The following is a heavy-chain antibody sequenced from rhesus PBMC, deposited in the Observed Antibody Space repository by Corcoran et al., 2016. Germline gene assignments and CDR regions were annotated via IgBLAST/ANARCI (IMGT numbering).Heavy chain of an antibody. CDR3: ARAGYSGIWTQFDYWYFAI. V-gene: IGHV4-73*01. D-gene: IGHD6-25*01. CDR2: IDGNSAPT. Sequence: QVKLQQWGEGLVKPSETLSLTCAVYGGSISGYYWSWIRQPRGKGLEWIGNIDGNSAPTTYNPAPKDRVTLSNDTPTNQFSLQLSSVTAAGTAVYYCARAGYSGIWTQFDYWYFAIWGPGTPITISS. J-gene: IGHJ2*01. CDR1: GGSISGYY.